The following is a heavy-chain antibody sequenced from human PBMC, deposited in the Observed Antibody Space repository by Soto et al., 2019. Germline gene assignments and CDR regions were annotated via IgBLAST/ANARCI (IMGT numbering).Heavy chain of an antibody. CDR2: IWFDGSNE. Sequence: QVELVESGGGVVQPGGSLRLSCAASGFTFGSYGMHWVRQAPGKGLEWVSVIWFDGSNETYADSVKGRFTISRDNPRSTLYLQLNSLRVEDTAVYYGARDWRVFHAFLTGYYDAYYYGMDVRGLGTTVSVSS. CDR1: GFTFGSYG. V-gene: IGHV3-33*01. J-gene: IGHJ6*02. D-gene: IGHD3-9*01. CDR3: ARDWRVFHAFLTGYYDAYYYGMDV.